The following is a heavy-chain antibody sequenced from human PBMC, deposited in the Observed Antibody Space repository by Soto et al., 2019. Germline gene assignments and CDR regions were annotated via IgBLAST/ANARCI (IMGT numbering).Heavy chain of an antibody. Sequence: EVQLVESGGGLVQPGGSLRLSCAASGFTFSDYWMHWVRQAPGKGLVWLSHIISDGSDTKYADSVKGRFSILRDNAKNTLYLQMNSLRADDTAFYYCARDDNRAGSAFDIWGQGTMVTVSS. CDR3: ARDDNRAGSAFDI. D-gene: IGHD3-10*01. CDR1: GFTFSDYW. J-gene: IGHJ3*02. CDR2: IISDGSDT. V-gene: IGHV3-74*03.